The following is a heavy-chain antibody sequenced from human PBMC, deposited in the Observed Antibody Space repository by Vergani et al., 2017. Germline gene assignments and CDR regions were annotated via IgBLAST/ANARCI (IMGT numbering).Heavy chain of an antibody. J-gene: IGHJ2*01. CDR3: ARDTGYCSGGSCYAYWYFDL. CDR2: ISGSGGST. D-gene: IGHD2-15*01. Sequence: EVQLLESGGGLVQPGGSLRLSCAASGFTFSSYAMSWVRQAPGKGLEWVSAISGSGGSTYYADSVKGRFTISRDNSKNTLYLQMNSLRAEDTAVYYCARDTGYCSGGSCYAYWYFDLWGRGTLVTVSS. CDR1: GFTFSSYA. V-gene: IGHV3-23*01.